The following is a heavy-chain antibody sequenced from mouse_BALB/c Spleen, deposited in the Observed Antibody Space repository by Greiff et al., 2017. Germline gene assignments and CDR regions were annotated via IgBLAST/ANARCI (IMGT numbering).Heavy chain of an antibody. V-gene: IGHV5-6-4*01. CDR1: GFTFSSYT. D-gene: IGHD1-2*01. J-gene: IGHJ2*01. Sequence: EVMLVESGGGLVKPGGSLKLSCAASGFTFSSYTMSWVRQTPEKRLEWVATISSGGSYTYYPDSVKGRFTISRDNAKNTLYLQMSSLKSEDTAMYYCTREDYGWDYWGQGTTLTVSS. CDR3: TREDYGWDY. CDR2: ISSGGSYT.